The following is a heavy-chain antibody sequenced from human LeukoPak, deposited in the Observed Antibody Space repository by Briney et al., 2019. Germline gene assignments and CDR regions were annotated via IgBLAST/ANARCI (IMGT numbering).Heavy chain of an antibody. J-gene: IGHJ4*02. CDR3: AKDFRDGYNQPSYYFDS. CDR1: GFTFSSYG. CDR2: MSFDGSSE. Sequence: PGGSLRLSCAASGFTFSSYGMHWVRQAPGKGLEWVAVMSFDGSSEYYADSVQGRFTVARDNSKNTMYLQMNSLRAEDTAVYYCAKDFRDGYNQPSYYFDSWGQGTLVTVSS. V-gene: IGHV3-30*18. D-gene: IGHD5-24*01.